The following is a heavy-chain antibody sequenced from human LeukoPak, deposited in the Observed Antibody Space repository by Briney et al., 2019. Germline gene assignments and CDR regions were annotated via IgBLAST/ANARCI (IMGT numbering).Heavy chain of an antibody. Sequence: HPGGSLRLSCAASGFTFSSYAMSWVRQAPGKGLEWVSAISGSGGSTYYADSVKGRFTISRDNSKNTLYLQMNSLRAEDTAVYYCARSSGWLPDYFDYWGQGTLVTVSS. J-gene: IGHJ4*02. CDR1: GFTFSSYA. V-gene: IGHV3-23*01. CDR2: ISGSGGST. CDR3: ARSSGWLPDYFDY. D-gene: IGHD6-19*01.